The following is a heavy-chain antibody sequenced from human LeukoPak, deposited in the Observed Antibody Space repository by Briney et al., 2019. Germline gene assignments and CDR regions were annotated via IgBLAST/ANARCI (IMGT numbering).Heavy chain of an antibody. CDR3: ARGAMIVVGPDAFDI. D-gene: IGHD3-22*01. V-gene: IGHV4-34*01. CDR1: GGSFSGYY. CDR2: INHSGST. Sequence: SETLSLTCAVYGGSFSGYYWSWIRQPPGKGLEWIGEINHSGSTNYNPSLKSRVTISVDTSKNHFSLKLSSVTAADTAVYYCARGAMIVVGPDAFDIWGQGTMVTVSS. J-gene: IGHJ3*02.